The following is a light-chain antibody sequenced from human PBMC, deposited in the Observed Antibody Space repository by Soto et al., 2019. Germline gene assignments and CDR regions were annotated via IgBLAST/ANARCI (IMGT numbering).Light chain of an antibody. Sequence: IMMTQSPATLSVSPAERTTLSCRASQSVSGNLAWYQQKPGQAPRLLIYGASTRATGIPAGFSGSGSGTEFTLTISSLQSEDFAVYYCQQYNNWPPITFGQGTRLEIK. J-gene: IGKJ5*01. CDR2: GAS. CDR1: QSVSGN. V-gene: IGKV3-15*01. CDR3: QQYNNWPPIT.